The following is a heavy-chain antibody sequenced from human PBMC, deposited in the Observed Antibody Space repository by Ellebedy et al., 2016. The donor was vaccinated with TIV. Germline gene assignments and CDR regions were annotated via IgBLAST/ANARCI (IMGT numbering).Heavy chain of an antibody. CDR2: IDPSDSYT. Sequence: GESLKISXKGSGYSFTSYWISWVRQMPGKGLEWMGRIDPSDSYTNYSPSFQGHVTISADKSISTAYLQWSSLKASDTAMYYCARQQVGATSYYYYYGMDVWGQGTTVTVSS. CDR3: ARQQVGATSYYYYYGMDV. J-gene: IGHJ6*02. D-gene: IGHD1-26*01. V-gene: IGHV5-10-1*01. CDR1: GYSFTSYW.